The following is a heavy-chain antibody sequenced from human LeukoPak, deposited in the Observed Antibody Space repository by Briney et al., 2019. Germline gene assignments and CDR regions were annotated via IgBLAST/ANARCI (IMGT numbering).Heavy chain of an antibody. CDR3: ARDLRHDAFDI. CDR1: SGSISSYY. V-gene: IGHV4-59*06. Sequence: PSETLSLTCTVSSGSISSYYWSWIRQPPGKGLEWIGYIYYSGSTYYNPSLKSRVTISVDTSKNQFSLKLSSVTAADTAVYYCARDLRHDAFDIWGQGTMVTVSS. J-gene: IGHJ3*02. CDR2: IYYSGST. D-gene: IGHD5-24*01.